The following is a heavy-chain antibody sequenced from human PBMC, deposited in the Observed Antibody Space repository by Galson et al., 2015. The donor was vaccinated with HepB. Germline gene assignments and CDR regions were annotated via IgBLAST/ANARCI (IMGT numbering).Heavy chain of an antibody. V-gene: IGHV3-21*01. CDR2: ISSSSSYI. J-gene: IGHJ6*02. CDR1: GFTFSSYS. CDR3: ARIPSTYDILTGYPVGMDV. Sequence: SLRLSCAASGFTFSSYSMNWVRQAPGKGLEWVSSISSSSSYIYYADSVKGRFTISRDNAKNSLYLQMNSLRAEDTAVYYCARIPSTYDILTGYPVGMDVWGQGTTVTVSS. D-gene: IGHD3-9*01.